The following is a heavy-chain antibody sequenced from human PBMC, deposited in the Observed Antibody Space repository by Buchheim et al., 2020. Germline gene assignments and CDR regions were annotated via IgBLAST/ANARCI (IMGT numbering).Heavy chain of an antibody. D-gene: IGHD2-2*01. Sequence: QLQLQESGSGLVKPSQTLSLTCAVSGGSICSGGYSWSWIRQPPGKGLEWIGYIYHSGSTYYNPSPKSRVTISVDRSKTQFPLKLSSVTAADTAVYYCARATGFYCSSTSCYVDWFDPGGQGTL. J-gene: IGHJ5*02. CDR1: GGSICSGGYS. CDR3: ARATGFYCSSTSCYVDWFDP. V-gene: IGHV4-30-2*01. CDR2: IYHSGST.